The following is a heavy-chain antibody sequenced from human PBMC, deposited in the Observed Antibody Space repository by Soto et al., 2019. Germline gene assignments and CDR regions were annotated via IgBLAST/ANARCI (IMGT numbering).Heavy chain of an antibody. J-gene: IGHJ4*02. CDR1: GFTFSSYS. D-gene: IGHD4-17*01. CDR2: ISSSSSTI. V-gene: IGHV3-48*02. Sequence: GGSLSLSCAASGFTFSSYSMNWVRQAPGKGLEWVSYISSSSSTIYYADSVKGRFTISRDNAKNSPYLQMNSLRDEDTAVYYCATGNYGDYLQPDYWGQGTLVTVSS. CDR3: ATGNYGDYLQPDY.